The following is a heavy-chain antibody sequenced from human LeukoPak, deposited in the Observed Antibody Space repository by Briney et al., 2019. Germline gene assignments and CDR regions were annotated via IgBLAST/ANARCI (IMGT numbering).Heavy chain of an antibody. CDR3: ARDSSGYYYLDY. J-gene: IGHJ4*02. Sequence: SETLSLTCTDSVGSISSYYWRWIRQTAGKGLEWIGRIYTSGGTKYTPSLKSRVTISVDKSKNQFSLKLSSVTAADTTVYYCARDSSGYYYLDYWGQGTLVTVSS. CDR2: IYTSGGT. D-gene: IGHD3-22*01. V-gene: IGHV4-4*07. CDR1: VGSISSYY.